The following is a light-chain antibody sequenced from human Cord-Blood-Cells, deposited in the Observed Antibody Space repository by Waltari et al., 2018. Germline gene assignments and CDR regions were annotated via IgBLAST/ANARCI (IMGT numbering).Light chain of an antibody. CDR1: QSVSSN. J-gene: IGKJ4*01. CDR3: QQYNNWPPLT. CDR2: GAS. Sequence: VMTQSPATLPVSPGERATLSCRASQSVSSNLAWYQQKPGQAPRILIYGASTRATGIPARFSGSGSGTEFTLTISSLQSEDFAVYYCQQYNNWPPLTFGGGTKVEIK. V-gene: IGKV3-15*01.